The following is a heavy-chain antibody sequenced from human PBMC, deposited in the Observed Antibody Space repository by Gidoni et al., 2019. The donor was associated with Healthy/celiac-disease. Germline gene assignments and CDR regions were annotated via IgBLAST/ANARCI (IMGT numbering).Heavy chain of an antibody. V-gene: IGHV5-10-1*03. CDR2: IDPSDSYT. J-gene: IGHJ5*02. CDR3: ARSGAITMDWFDP. Sequence: EVQLVQSGAEVKKPGESLRVSGQGSGYSFTSYWISWVRQMPGKGLEWMGRIDPSDSYTNYSPSFQGHVTISADKSISTAYLQWSSLKASDTAMYYCARSGAITMDWFDPWGQGTLVTVSS. CDR1: GYSFTSYW. D-gene: IGHD3-10*01.